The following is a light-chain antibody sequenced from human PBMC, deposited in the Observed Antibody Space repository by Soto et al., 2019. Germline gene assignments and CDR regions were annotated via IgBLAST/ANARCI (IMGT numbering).Light chain of an antibody. CDR1: QSLLHSDGKTY. CDR3: MQAIDIPWT. Sequence: ILMTQTPLSLSIIPGQTASISCKSSQSLLHSDGKTYFYWYVQKAGQAPQPLIYEVSNRFSGVQERFSGSGPRTDFTLKISRVEADDVGIYYCMQAIDIPWTFGQGNNVYIK. CDR2: EVS. V-gene: IGKV2-29*03. J-gene: IGKJ1*01.